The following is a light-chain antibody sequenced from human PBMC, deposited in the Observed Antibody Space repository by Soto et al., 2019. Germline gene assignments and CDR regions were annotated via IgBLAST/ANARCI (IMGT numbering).Light chain of an antibody. J-gene: IGLJ1*01. CDR1: SSDVGSYDL. CDR2: EVT. Sequence: QSALTQPASVSGSPGQSITISCTGISSDVGSYDLVSWYQQHPDKAPQLMIYEVTKRPSGVSNRFSGSKSGNTASLTISGLQTEDEADYYCCSYAGRSHHVFGTGTKLTVL. V-gene: IGLV2-23*02. CDR3: CSYAGRSHHV.